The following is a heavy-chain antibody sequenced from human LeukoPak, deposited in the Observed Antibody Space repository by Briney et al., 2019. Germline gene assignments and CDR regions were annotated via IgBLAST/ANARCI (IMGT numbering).Heavy chain of an antibody. J-gene: IGHJ4*02. Sequence: GGSLRLSCAASGFTFSSYSMNWVRQAPGKGLEWVSSISSSSYTYYADSVKGRFTISRDNAKNSLYLQMNSLRAEDTAVYYCARDCSSTSCDTDYWGQGTLVTVSS. V-gene: IGHV3-21*01. D-gene: IGHD2-2*01. CDR1: GFTFSSYS. CDR2: ISSSSYT. CDR3: ARDCSSTSCDTDY.